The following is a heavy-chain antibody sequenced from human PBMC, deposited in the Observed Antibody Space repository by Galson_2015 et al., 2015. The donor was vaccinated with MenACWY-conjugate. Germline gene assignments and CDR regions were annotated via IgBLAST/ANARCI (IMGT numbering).Heavy chain of an antibody. CDR1: GFTFSSYA. D-gene: IGHD5-12*01. CDR2: IWYDGSKT. V-gene: IGHV3-33*01. CDR3: FAINSGIDY. Sequence: SLRLSCAASGFTFSSYAMHWVRQAPGKGLEWVAVIWYDGSKTYYADSVKGRFTISRDNSKNTAYLQMNSLRAEDTAIYYCFAINSGIDYWGQGTRVTVSS. J-gene: IGHJ4*02.